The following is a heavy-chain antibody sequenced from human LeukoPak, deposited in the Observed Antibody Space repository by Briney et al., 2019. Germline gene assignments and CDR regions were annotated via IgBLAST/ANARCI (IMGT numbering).Heavy chain of an antibody. CDR1: GYTLTRYY. Sequence: ASVKVSCMASGYTLTRYYMHWVRQAPGQGLAWMGWINPNSGGTNYVQKFQGRVTMTRDTSISTAYMELSRLRSDDTAVYYCASLGDPLANYYYYYMDVWGKGTTVTVSS. V-gene: IGHV1-2*02. CDR2: INPNSGGT. J-gene: IGHJ6*03. CDR3: ASLGDPLANYYYYYMDV.